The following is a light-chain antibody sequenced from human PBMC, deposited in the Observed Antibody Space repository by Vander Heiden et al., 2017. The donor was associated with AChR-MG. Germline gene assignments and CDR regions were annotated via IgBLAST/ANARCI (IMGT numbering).Light chain of an antibody. CDR2: QDN. V-gene: IGLV3-1*01. Sequence: SYGLSQPPSLSVSPDRTARITCSGAKLGEQYICWYQQKPGQSPVLVIYQDNKRPSGITERFSGSNSGNTATLTISGTQILDEADYYCQTWDSKTTVVFGGGTKLTV. CDR3: QTWDSKTTVV. J-gene: IGLJ2*01. CDR1: KLGEQY.